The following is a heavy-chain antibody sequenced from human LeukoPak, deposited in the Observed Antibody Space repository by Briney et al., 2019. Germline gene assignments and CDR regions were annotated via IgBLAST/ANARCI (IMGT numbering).Heavy chain of an antibody. V-gene: IGHV3-23*01. CDR2: IVGGGRST. CDR1: GFTFSGYA. Sequence: GGSLRLSCAASGFTFSGYAMSWVRQAPGKGLEWVSAIVGGGRSTFYADSVKGRFTISRDNSKNTVYLQLNSLRAEDTAMYYCAKARLSTGWAYNDYWGQGTLVTVSS. J-gene: IGHJ4*02. CDR3: AKARLSTGWAYNDY. D-gene: IGHD6-19*01.